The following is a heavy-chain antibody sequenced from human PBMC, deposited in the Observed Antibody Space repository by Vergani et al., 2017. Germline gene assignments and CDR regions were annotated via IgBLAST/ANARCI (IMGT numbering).Heavy chain of an antibody. J-gene: IGHJ6*02. CDR3: ARGETGTTGGGYYYYGMDV. CDR2: IGTAGDT. V-gene: IGHV3-13*01. Sequence: EVQLVESGGGLVQPGGSLRLSCAASGFTFSSYDMHSVRQATGKGLEWVSAIGTAGDTYYPGSVKGRFTISRENAKNSLYLQMNSLRAGDTAVYYCARGETGTTGGGYYYYGMDVWGQGTTVTVSS. D-gene: IGHD1-1*01. CDR1: GFTFSSYD.